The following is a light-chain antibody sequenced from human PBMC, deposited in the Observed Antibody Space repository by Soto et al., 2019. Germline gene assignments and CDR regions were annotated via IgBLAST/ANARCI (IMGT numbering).Light chain of an antibody. V-gene: IGLV1-40*01. CDR2: GNG. CDR3: QSYDKRLTAYV. Sequence: QAVLKPPPSVSGAPGQRVTISCSGTSSSIGAGYEVHWYHQLPGTAPKLVVSGNGNRPSGVPDRLSASKSGTSASLAITGLQAEDEGHYYCQSYDKRLTAYVFGTGTKVTVL. CDR1: SSSIGAGYE. J-gene: IGLJ1*01.